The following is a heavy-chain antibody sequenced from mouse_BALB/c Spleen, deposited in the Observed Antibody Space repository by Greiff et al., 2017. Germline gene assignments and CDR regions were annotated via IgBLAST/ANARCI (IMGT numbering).Heavy chain of an antibody. J-gene: IGHJ2*01. CDR3: ARRDGYGATEYYFDY. Sequence: EVQLVESGGGLVKPGGSLKLSCAASGFTFSSYTMSWVRQTPEKRLEWVATISSGGGNTYYPDSVKGRFTISRDNAKNNLYLQMSSLRSEDTALYYCARRDGYGATEYYFDYWGQGTTLTVSS. D-gene: IGHD2-2*01. CDR2: ISSGGGNT. CDR1: GFTFSSYT. V-gene: IGHV5-9*03.